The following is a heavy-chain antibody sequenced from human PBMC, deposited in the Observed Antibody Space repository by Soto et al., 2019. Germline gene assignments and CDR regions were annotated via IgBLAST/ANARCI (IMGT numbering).Heavy chain of an antibody. J-gene: IGHJ4*02. CDR1: CGSVISSDYY. CDR3: ARHQDSYYKDHFDY. CDR2: VYYSGIT. V-gene: IGHV4-39*01. D-gene: IGHD3-10*01. Sequence: PSETLSLTCTSSCGSVISSDYYWGWIRQPPGKGLEWIGSVYYSGITYYNPSLKSRVTISVDTPKNQFSLRLRSVTAADTAVYYCARHQDSYYKDHFDYWGQGALVTVSS.